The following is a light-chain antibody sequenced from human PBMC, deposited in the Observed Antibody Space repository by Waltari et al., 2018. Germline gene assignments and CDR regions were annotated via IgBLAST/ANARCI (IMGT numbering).Light chain of an antibody. Sequence: TLSCRASQSVGRYLAWYQQKPGQAPRLLIYGASTRATGIPDRFSGSGSGTDFSLIISRLEPEDFAVYFCQKYEALPATFGQGTKVEIK. J-gene: IGKJ1*01. CDR3: QKYEALPAT. CDR2: GAS. CDR1: QSVGRY. V-gene: IGKV3-20*01.